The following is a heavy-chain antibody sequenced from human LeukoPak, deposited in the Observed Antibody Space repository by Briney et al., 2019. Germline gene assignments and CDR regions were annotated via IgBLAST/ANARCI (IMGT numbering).Heavy chain of an antibody. D-gene: IGHD2/OR15-2a*01. Sequence: GESLKVSCKASGYTFTGYYIHWVRQAPGQGLEWMGWINPNPNSGGTNYAQKFRGRVTMTRDTSISTAYVELTSLRSDDTAVYYCAKATAGFHFYGMDVWGQGTTVTVSS. J-gene: IGHJ6*02. CDR3: AKATAGFHFYGMDV. CDR2: INPNPNSGGT. V-gene: IGHV1-2*02. CDR1: GYTFTGYY.